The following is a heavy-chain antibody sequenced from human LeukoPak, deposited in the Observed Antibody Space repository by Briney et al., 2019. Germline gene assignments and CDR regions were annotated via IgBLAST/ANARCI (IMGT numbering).Heavy chain of an antibody. CDR1: GYTFTAYD. V-gene: IGHV1-2*02. CDR2: INPNSGDT. D-gene: IGHD1-1*01. CDR3: ARTDWSMLEY. J-gene: IGHJ4*02. Sequence: ASVKLSCKSSGYTFTAYDLRWVRQAPGQGLEWMGWINPNSGDTNFAQKFQGRVTMTRDTSISTVYMELSRLRSDDTAIYYCARTDWSMLEYWGQGTLVTVSS.